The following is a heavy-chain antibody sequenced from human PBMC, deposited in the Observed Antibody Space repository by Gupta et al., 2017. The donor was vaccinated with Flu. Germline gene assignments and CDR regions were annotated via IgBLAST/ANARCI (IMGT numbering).Heavy chain of an antibody. CDR1: GFTFSSYA. J-gene: IGHJ6*02. Sequence: EVQLLESGGGLVQPGGSLRLSCAASGFTFSSYAMSWVRQAPGKGLEWVSAISGSGGSTYYADSVKGRFTISRDNSKNTLYLQMNSLRAEDTAVYYCAKGVTIFGVVKHYYYGMDVWGQGTTVTVSS. D-gene: IGHD3-3*01. CDR2: ISGSGGST. V-gene: IGHV3-23*01. CDR3: AKGVTIFGVVKHYYYGMDV.